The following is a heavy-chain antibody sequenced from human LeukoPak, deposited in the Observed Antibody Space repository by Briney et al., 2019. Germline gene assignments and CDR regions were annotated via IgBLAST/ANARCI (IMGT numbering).Heavy chain of an antibody. V-gene: IGHV4-39*01. J-gene: IGHJ4*02. Sequence: SETLSLTCTVASGSIWSSSYYWGWIRQPPGKGLEWIGNNCARGTPDYNPSLKSRSFIFVDRSKNQFSLKLRSVTAADTAVYYCATLGLWFGELSSPYYFDSWGQGVLVTVSS. D-gene: IGHD3-10*01. CDR2: NCARGTP. CDR1: SGSIWSSSYY. CDR3: ATLGLWFGELSSPYYFDS.